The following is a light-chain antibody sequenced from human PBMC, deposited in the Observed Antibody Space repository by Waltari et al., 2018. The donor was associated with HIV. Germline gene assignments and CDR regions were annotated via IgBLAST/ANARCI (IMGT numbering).Light chain of an antibody. CDR2: EVS. CDR1: SSDIGGSNY. V-gene: IGLV2-14*01. Sequence: QSALTQPASVSGSPGQSITISCTGTSSDIGGSNYVSWYQHHPGIAPKLMFYEVSNRPSGVSNRFSGSKSGNTASLTISGLQAEYEADYYCSSYTSSNTLVFGTGTKVTVL. CDR3: SSYTSSNTLV. J-gene: IGLJ1*01.